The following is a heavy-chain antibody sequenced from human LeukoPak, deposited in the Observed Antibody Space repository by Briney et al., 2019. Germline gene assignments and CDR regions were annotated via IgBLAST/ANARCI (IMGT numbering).Heavy chain of an antibody. Sequence: PGGSLRLSCAASGFTFSSYSMNWVRQAPGKGLEWVSYISSSSSTIYYADSVKGRFTISRDNAKNSLYLQMNSLRAEDTAVYYCAKDEGIVGATGGGAFFDYWGQGTLVTVSS. CDR3: AKDEGIVGATGGGAFFDY. CDR1: GFTFSSYS. D-gene: IGHD1-26*01. V-gene: IGHV3-48*01. J-gene: IGHJ4*02. CDR2: ISSSSSTI.